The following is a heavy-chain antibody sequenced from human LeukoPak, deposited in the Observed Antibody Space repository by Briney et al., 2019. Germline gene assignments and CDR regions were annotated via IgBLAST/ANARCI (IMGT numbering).Heavy chain of an antibody. J-gene: IGHJ5*02. V-gene: IGHV4-59*12. D-gene: IGHD1-26*01. Sequence: SETLSLTCTVSGGSISSYYWSWIRQPPGKGLEWIGYIYYSGSTNYNPSLKSRVTISLDTSKNQFSLKLTSVTAADTAVYYCARDLHISGSYYWSPNWFDPWGQGTLVTVSS. CDR1: GGSISSYY. CDR2: IYYSGST. CDR3: ARDLHISGSYYWSPNWFDP.